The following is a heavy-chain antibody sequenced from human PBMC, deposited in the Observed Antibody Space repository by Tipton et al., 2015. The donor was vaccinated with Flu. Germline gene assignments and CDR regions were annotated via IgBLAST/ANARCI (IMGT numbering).Heavy chain of an antibody. Sequence: TLSLTCSVSGYSIGSGYYWGWIRQPPGKGLEWIGSISHTGTANYNPSLRSRVTISVDTSKDQFSLRLTSVTAADTAVYYCARDRWEYASGFDPWGQGTPVTVSP. CDR1: GYSIGSGYY. CDR3: ARDRWEYASGFDP. CDR2: ISHTGTA. D-gene: IGHD6-19*01. V-gene: IGHV4-38-2*02. J-gene: IGHJ5*02.